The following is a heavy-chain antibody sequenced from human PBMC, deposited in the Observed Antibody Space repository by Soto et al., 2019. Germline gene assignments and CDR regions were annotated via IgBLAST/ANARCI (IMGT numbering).Heavy chain of an antibody. J-gene: IGHJ4*02. CDR2: ISAYNGNT. V-gene: IGHV1-18*01. CDR1: GYTFSNYG. CDR3: ARDSPPVDY. Sequence: QVQLVQFGAEVKKPGASVKVSRKASGYTFSNYGISWVRQAPGQGLEWMGWISAYNGNTKYAQKLQGRVTMTTDTATSTAYMELRSLRSDDTAVYSCARDSPPVDYWGQGTLVTVSS.